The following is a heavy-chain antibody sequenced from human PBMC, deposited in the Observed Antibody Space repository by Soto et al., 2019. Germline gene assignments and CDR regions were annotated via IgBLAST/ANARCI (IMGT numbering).Heavy chain of an antibody. D-gene: IGHD3-22*01. CDR2: ISHDGTNK. V-gene: IGHV3-30*18. Sequence: PGGSLRLSCAAPGFTFSGYGMHWVRQAPGKGLEWVAVISHDGTNKYYSDSVKGRFTISRDNSKNTLYLQMNSLRVEDTAVYYCAKMASDHFYDSSGYYRYYYGMDVWGQGTAVTVSS. CDR1: GFTFSGYG. CDR3: AKMASDHFYDSSGYYRYYYGMDV. J-gene: IGHJ6*02.